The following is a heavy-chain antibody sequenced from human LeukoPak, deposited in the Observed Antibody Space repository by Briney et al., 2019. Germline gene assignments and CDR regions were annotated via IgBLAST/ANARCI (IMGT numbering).Heavy chain of an antibody. CDR1: GLTVNDNY. CDR3: ARANPVYGDFDY. CDR2: IFPDGQT. D-gene: IGHD4-17*01. Sequence: GGSLRLPCALSGLTVNDNYMSWVRQAPGKGLEWVSLIFPDGQTYYADFVQGRFSISRDMSRNILFLDMSSLRAEDTAVFFCARANPVYGDFDYWGQGTLATVSS. J-gene: IGHJ4*02. V-gene: IGHV3-53*01.